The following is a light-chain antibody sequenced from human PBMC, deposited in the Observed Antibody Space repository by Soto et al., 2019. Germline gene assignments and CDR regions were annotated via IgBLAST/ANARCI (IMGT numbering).Light chain of an antibody. V-gene: IGKV3-20*01. CDR3: QQSGSSPRT. Sequence: IVLTQSPGTLSLSPGERATLSCRASQSVSSSYLAWYQQRPGQAPRRLIYGASSRATGIPDRFRGSGSGTDFTLTISRLEPEDFAVYYCQQSGSSPRTFGQGTKVEIK. CDR2: GAS. CDR1: QSVSSSY. J-gene: IGKJ1*01.